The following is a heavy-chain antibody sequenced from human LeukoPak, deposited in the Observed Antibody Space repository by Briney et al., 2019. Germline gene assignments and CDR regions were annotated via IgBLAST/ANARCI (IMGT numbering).Heavy chain of an antibody. D-gene: IGHD3-22*01. CDR3: TTDLVDPIVVVITTKFDY. Sequence: PGGSLRLSCAASGFTFSNAWMSWVRQAPGKGLEWVGRIKSKTDGGTTDYAAPVKGRFTISRDDSKNTLYLQMNSLKTEDTAVYYCTTDLVDPIVVVITTKFDYWGQGTLVTVSS. CDR2: IKSKTDGGTT. J-gene: IGHJ4*02. V-gene: IGHV3-15*01. CDR1: GFTFSNAW.